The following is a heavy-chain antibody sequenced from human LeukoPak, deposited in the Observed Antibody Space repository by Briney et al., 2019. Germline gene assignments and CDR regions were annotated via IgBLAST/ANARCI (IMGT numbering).Heavy chain of an antibody. J-gene: IGHJ1*01. CDR1: GFTFSRYA. Sequence: PGGSLRLSCVASGFTFSRYAMNWVRQTPGKRLEWISLIGTDEARTHYADSVKGRFIISRDNSKNTLFPQMYSVRTEDTAVYYCAKDLDSTDLYDNADWGQGTLVTVSS. CDR2: IGTDEART. V-gene: IGHV3-23*01. D-gene: IGHD2/OR15-2a*01. CDR3: AKDLDSTDLYDNAD.